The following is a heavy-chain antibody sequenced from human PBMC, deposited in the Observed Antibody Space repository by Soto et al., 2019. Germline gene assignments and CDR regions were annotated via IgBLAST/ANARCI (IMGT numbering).Heavy chain of an antibody. D-gene: IGHD6-13*01. CDR1: GVSFSGFS. CDR2: INHSGST. V-gene: IGHV4-34*01. J-gene: IGHJ4*02. Sequence: QVQLQQWGAGLLKPSETLSLTCAVYGVSFSGFSWSWIRQPPGKGLEWIGEINHSGSTNYNPSFKSRVTLPEDTSKNQFSLKLSSVTAADTAVYYCARGRKVYTSTSYVDWGQGTLVTVSS. CDR3: ARGRKVYTSTSYVD.